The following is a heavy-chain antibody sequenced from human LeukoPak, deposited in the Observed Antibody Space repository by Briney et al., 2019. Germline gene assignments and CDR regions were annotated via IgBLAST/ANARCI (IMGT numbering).Heavy chain of an antibody. CDR2: ISAYNGNT. J-gene: IGHJ2*01. CDR3: ASDSRGWSGELFHWYFDL. V-gene: IGHV1-18*01. CDR1: GYTFTSYG. Sequence: ASVKVSCKASGYTFTSYGISWVRQAPGQGLEWMGWISAYNGNTNYAQKLQGRVTMTTDTSTSTAYMELRSLRSDDTAVYYCASDSRGWSGELFHWYFDLWGRGTLVTVSS. D-gene: IGHD3-3*01.